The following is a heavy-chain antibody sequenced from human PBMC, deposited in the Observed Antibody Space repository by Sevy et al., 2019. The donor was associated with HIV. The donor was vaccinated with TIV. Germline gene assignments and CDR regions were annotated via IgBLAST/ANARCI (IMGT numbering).Heavy chain of an antibody. CDR3: ARIRGDMITFGGVTSDAFDI. CDR1: GYTFTGYY. V-gene: IGHV1-2*04. Sequence: ASVKVSCKASGYTFTGYYMHWVRQAPGQGLEWVAWSNPNIGGTNYAQKFQGWVTMTRDTSISTAYMELSRLRSDDTAVYYCARIRGDMITFGGVTSDAFDIWGQGTMVTVSS. J-gene: IGHJ3*02. CDR2: SNPNIGGT. D-gene: IGHD3-16*01.